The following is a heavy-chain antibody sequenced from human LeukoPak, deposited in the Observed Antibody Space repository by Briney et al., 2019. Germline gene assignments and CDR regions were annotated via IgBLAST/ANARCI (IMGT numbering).Heavy chain of an antibody. D-gene: IGHD3-16*01. J-gene: IGHJ4*02. CDR3: GRAFPPLRTSSAGDL. CDR2: ISYLSSHV. Sequence: PGGSLRLSCSASGFTFSDYDMNWVRQAPGKGLEWVSSISYLSSHVYYGDSVKGRFSISRDNAKNSLYLQMNSLGADDTAIYYCGRAFPPLRTSSAGDLWGQGILVTVSS. CDR1: GFTFSDYD. V-gene: IGHV3-21*01.